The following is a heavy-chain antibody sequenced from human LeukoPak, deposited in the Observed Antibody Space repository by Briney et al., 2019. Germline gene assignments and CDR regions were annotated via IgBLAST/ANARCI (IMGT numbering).Heavy chain of an antibody. D-gene: IGHD2-2*01. CDR3: ARGETDIVVVPAASPDNYYYYYGMDV. Sequence: GGSLRLSCAASGFTFSDYYMSWIRQAPGKGLEWVSYISSSSSYTNYADSVKGRFTISRDNAKNSLYLQMNSLRAEDTAVYYCARGETDIVVVPAASPDNYYYYYGMDVWGQGTTVTVSS. CDR2: ISSSSSYT. V-gene: IGHV3-11*06. CDR1: GFTFSDYY. J-gene: IGHJ6*02.